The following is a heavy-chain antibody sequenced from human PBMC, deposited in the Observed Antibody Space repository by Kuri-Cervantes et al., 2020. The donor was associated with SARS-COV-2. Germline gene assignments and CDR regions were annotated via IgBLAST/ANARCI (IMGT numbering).Heavy chain of an antibody. J-gene: IGHJ5*02. Sequence: SETLSLTCTVSGVSVGSSRYYWGWIRQPPGKGLEWLGTIYYSGSTYYNPSLKSRVTISVDTSSNQFSLKLSSVTASDTAVYYCATSYYYDSSGYYGWFDPWGQGVLVTVSS. CDR1: GVSVGSSRYY. CDR2: IYYSGST. CDR3: ATSYYYDSSGYYGWFDP. V-gene: IGHV4-39*01. D-gene: IGHD3-22*01.